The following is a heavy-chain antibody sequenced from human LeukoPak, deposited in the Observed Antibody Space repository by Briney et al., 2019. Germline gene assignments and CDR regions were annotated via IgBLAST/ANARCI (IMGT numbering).Heavy chain of an antibody. Sequence: SETLSLTRAVYGGSFSGYYWSWIRQTPGKGLEWIGEIIHSGSTNYSPPLKSRVTISLDTAKSQFSLRLTSVTAADTAVYYCAGYSGSPRYFDYWGQGTLVTVSS. D-gene: IGHD6-6*01. CDR3: AGYSGSPRYFDY. V-gene: IGHV4-34*12. J-gene: IGHJ4*02. CDR2: IIHSGST. CDR1: GGSFSGYY.